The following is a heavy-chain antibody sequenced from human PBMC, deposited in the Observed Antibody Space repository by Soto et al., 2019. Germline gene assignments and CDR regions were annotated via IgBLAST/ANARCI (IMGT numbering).Heavy chain of an antibody. CDR1: GFSLTTSGMC. D-gene: IGHD3-10*01. CDR3: SRETMAGRDGNLAY. J-gene: IGHJ4*02. CDR2: IDWKDDK. V-gene: IGHV2-70*11. Sequence: GSGPTLVNPTQTLTLTCTFSGFSLTTSGMCVSWIHQPPGKAPEWLARIDWKDDKYYITSLTTRLTISKDTSENQVVLTLANMDPVDTATYYCSRETMAGRDGNLAYWGQGIRVTVSS.